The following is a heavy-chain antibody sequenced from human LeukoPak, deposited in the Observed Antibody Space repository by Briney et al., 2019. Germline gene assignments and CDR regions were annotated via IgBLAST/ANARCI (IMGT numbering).Heavy chain of an antibody. CDR2: INMDGSTT. D-gene: IGHD2-15*01. J-gene: IGHJ4*02. CDR1: GFTFSNYW. Sequence: PGGSLRLSCAASGFTFSNYWMHWVRQVPGKGLFWVSRINMDGSTTTYADSVKGRITISRDNAKNTLYLQMNSLRAEDTAVYYCAIEYCQNTPHFDYWGQGTLVTVSS. CDR3: AIEYCQNTPHFDY. V-gene: IGHV3-74*01.